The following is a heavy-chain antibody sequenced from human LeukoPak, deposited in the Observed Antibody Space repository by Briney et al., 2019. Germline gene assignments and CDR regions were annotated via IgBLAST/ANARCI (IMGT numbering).Heavy chain of an antibody. D-gene: IGHD5-12*01. V-gene: IGHV3-69-1*01. J-gene: IGHJ4*02. CDR1: GFTFSDYT. CDR2: IGTSGSI. CDR3: ASDEATMKLDY. Sequence: GGSLRLSCATSGFTFSDYTMNWVRQAPGKGLEWVSSIGTSGSIYYADSVRGRFTISRDNAKNSVYLQMDSLRAEDTAVYYCASDEATMKLDYWGQGTLVTVSS.